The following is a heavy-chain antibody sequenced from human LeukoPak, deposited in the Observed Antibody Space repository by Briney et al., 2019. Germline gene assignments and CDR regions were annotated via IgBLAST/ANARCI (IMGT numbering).Heavy chain of an antibody. D-gene: IGHD5-12*01. CDR1: GFTFSSYS. Sequence: GGSLRLSCAASGFTFSSYSMNWVRQAPGKGLEWVSYISSSSSTIYYADSVKGRFTISRDNAKNSLYLQMNSLRAEDTAVYYRARGDIVAPDAFDIWGQGTMVTVSS. J-gene: IGHJ3*02. CDR3: ARGDIVAPDAFDI. CDR2: ISSSSSTI. V-gene: IGHV3-48*01.